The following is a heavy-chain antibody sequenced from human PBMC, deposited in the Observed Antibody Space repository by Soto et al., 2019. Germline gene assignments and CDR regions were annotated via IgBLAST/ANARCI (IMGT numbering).Heavy chain of an antibody. CDR3: ATWLLREHAFDI. V-gene: IGHV3-53*01. CDR1: GFTFSGKKY. CDR2: LYSTDGT. J-gene: IGHJ3*02. Sequence: GGSQRLSCAASGFTFSGKKYLTWVRQAPGKGLEWVSALYSTDGTFYADSVKGRFTISKDNSKNTFYLQLNSLRPDDTAVYYCATWLLREHAFDIWGLGTMVTVSS. D-gene: IGHD2-15*01.